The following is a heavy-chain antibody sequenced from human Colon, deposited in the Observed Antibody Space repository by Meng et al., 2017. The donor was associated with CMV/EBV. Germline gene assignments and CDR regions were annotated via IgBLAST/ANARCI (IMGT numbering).Heavy chain of an antibody. CDR1: GGAVKSDEFY. V-gene: IGHV4-30-4*01. J-gene: IGHJ5*02. D-gene: IGHD4/OR15-4a*01. CDR3: VRGALPGMTVVTTLDL. CDR2: IFHTGST. Sequence: SETLSLTCTVSGGAVKSDEFYWSWVRQLPGRGLEYLGYIFHTGSTYYTPSLKSRLAMSVDTSKNQFSLSLAAVTSADTAIYYCVRGALPGMTVVTTLDLWGQGTLVTVSS.